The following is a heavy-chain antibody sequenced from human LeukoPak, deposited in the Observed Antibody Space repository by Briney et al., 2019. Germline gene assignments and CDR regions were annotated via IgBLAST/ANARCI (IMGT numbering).Heavy chain of an antibody. CDR1: GFTFSNFD. V-gene: IGHV3-21*06. CDR3: VRDNPRCCGVVPVNIDDF. J-gene: IGHJ4*02. CDR2: ISSSSSFK. D-gene: IGHD2-15*01. Sequence: GGSLRLSCAASGFTFSNFDMNWVRQAPGKGLEWVSFISSSSSFKYYADSVKGRFRISRDNAKSSLDLEMNSLRAEDTAVYYCVRDNPRCCGVVPVNIDDFWGQGTLVTVSS.